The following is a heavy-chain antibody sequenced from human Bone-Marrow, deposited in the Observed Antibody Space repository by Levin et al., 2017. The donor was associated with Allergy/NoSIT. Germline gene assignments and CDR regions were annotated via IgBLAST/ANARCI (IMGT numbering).Heavy chain of an antibody. J-gene: IGHJ4*02. CDR3: AKDYTPDQWLAFYFDY. D-gene: IGHD6-19*01. CDR2: ISGRGGST. V-gene: IGHV3-23*01. CDR1: GFPFSSYA. Sequence: GESLKISCAASGFPFSSYAMSWVRPAPGKGLEWVSVISGRGGSTFYADSVKGRFTISRDNSKNIVYLEMSNLRADDTAVYFCAKDYTPDQWLAFYFDYWGQGTVVTVSS.